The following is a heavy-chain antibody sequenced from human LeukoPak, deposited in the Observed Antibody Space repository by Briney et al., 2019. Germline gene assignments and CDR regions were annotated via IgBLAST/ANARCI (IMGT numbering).Heavy chain of an antibody. J-gene: IGHJ4*02. CDR1: GFTFSNYG. Sequence: PGRSLRLSCAASGFTFSNYGMHWVRQAPGKGLEWVAVMWFGGSIKYYGDSVRGRFTISRDNSRNTLHLQMNSLRADDTAFYYCVRDVGDGYNSHYFDYWGQGTLVTVSS. CDR2: MWFGGSIK. V-gene: IGHV3-33*01. D-gene: IGHD5-24*01. CDR3: VRDVGDGYNSHYFDY.